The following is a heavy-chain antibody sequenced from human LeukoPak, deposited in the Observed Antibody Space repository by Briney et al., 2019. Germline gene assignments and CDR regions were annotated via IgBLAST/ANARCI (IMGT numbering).Heavy chain of an antibody. CDR1: GFTFSSYS. J-gene: IGHJ6*02. CDR3: ATQHEGGVAGYYYYYGMDV. V-gene: IGHV3-66*01. CDR2: IYSGGST. Sequence: GGSLRLSCVASGFTFSSYSMKWVRQAPGKGLEWVSVIYSGGSTYYADSVKGRFTISRDNSKNTLYLQMNSLRAEDTAVYYCATQHEGGVAGYYYYYGMDVWGQGTTVTVSS. D-gene: IGHD6-19*01.